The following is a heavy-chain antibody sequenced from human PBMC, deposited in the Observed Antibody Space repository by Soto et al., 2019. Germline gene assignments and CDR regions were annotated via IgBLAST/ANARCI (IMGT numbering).Heavy chain of an antibody. D-gene: IGHD3-22*01. V-gene: IGHV4-4*07. CDR3: ARDSNYYDSSGYLTRLFNP. J-gene: IGHJ5*02. CDR2: IYTSGST. CDR1: GGSISSYY. Sequence: SETVSLTCTVSGGSISSYYWSWIRQPAGKGLEWIGRIYTSGSTNYNPSLKSRVTMSVDTSKNQFSLKLSSVTAADTAVYYCARDSNYYDSSGYLTRLFNPWGQGTLGTVSS.